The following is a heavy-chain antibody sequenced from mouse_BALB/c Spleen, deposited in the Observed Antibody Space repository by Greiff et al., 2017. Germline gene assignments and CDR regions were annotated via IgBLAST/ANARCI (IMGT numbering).Heavy chain of an antibody. V-gene: IGHV1S81*02. Sequence: QVQLKQPGAELVKPGASVKLSCKASGYTFTSYWMHWVKQRPGQGLEWIGEINPSNGRTNYNEKFKSKATLTVDKSSSTAYMQLSSLTSEDSAVYYCARAVDYWGQGTTLTVSS. CDR1: GYTFTSYW. CDR2: INPSNGRT. CDR3: ARAVDY. J-gene: IGHJ2*01.